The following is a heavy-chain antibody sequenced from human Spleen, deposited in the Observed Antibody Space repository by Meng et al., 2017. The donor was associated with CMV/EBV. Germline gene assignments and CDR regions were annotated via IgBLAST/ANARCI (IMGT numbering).Heavy chain of an antibody. CDR3: AREDRLTTTSIWGGGLDY. D-gene: IGHD3-16*01. CDR2: INYSGSN. Sequence: SISNGGYYWTWIRQHPGKGLEWLGYINYSGSNYYNPSLRSRLTLSLDTPKRQFSLTMTSVTAADTAVYYCAREDRLTTTSIWGGGLDYWGQGILVTVSS. CDR1: SISNGGYY. J-gene: IGHJ4*02. V-gene: IGHV4-31*02.